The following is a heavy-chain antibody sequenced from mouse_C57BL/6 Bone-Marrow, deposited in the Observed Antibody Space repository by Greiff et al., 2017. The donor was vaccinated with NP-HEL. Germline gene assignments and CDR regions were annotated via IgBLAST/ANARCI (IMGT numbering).Heavy chain of an antibody. CDR2: IWRGGST. Sequence: VQLQQSGPGLVQPSQSLSITCTASGFSLTSYCVHWVRQPPGKGLEWLGVIWRGGSTDYNAAFISRLSNSKDNSKSQVFFKMNGQQADDTAIYYCAAYYDSFFAYWGQGTLVTVSA. D-gene: IGHD2-4*01. V-gene: IGHV2-4*01. CDR3: AAYYDSFFAY. CDR1: GFSLTSYC. J-gene: IGHJ3*01.